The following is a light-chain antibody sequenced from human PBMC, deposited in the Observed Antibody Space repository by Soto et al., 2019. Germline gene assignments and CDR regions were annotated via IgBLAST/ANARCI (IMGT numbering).Light chain of an antibody. CDR1: QSISNF. J-gene: IGKJ4*01. CDR2: GAF. V-gene: IGKV1-39*01. Sequence: DIQMTQSPSSLSASVGDRVTITCRTSQSISNFLNWYQQQPGKAPKLLIYGAFGLQSGVPSRFSGSGSGTDFTLPISSLQPEDFLTYYCQQSYSAPQVTFGGGTKVEIK. CDR3: QQSYSAPQVT.